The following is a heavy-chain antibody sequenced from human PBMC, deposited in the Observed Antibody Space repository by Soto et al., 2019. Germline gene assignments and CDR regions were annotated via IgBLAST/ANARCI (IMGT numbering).Heavy chain of an antibody. CDR2: ISGSGRST. V-gene: IGHV3-23*01. CDR1: GFTFSSFA. Sequence: GGSLRLSCAASGFTFSSFAMSWVRQAPEKGLEWVTGISGSGRSTFYADSVKGRFTISRDNSKNTMSLQMNSLRAEDTAVYYCARDRRGDRLEGFGLDVWGQGTTVTVSS. D-gene: IGHD2-21*02. J-gene: IGHJ6*02. CDR3: ARDRRGDRLEGFGLDV.